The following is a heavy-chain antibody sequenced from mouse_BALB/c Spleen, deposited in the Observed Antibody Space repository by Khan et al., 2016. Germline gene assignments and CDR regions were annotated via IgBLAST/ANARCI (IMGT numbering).Heavy chain of an antibody. CDR3: ALHYYGSSYGFAY. J-gene: IGHJ3*01. D-gene: IGHD1-1*01. Sequence: QVQLKQSGAELVKPGASVKLSCKASGYTFTSYWMHWVKQRPGQGLEWIGEINPSNGRTNYNEKFKSKATLTVDKSSSTAYMQLSSLTSEDSAVYYCALHYYGSSYGFAYWGQGTLVTVSA. CDR1: GYTFTSYW. CDR2: INPSNGRT. V-gene: IGHV1S81*02.